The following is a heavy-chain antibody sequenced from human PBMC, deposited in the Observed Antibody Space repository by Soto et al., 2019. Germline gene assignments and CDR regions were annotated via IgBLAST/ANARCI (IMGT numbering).Heavy chain of an antibody. CDR1: GFTLSSYW. V-gene: IGHV3-7*01. CDR3: ARAVAAGGSC. CDR2: IKQDGSQK. J-gene: IGHJ4*02. D-gene: IGHD6-13*01. Sequence: GGSLRLSCAASGFTLSSYWMSWVRQAPGKGLEWVANIKQDGSQKYYVDSVKGRFTISRDNAKNSVYLQMNSLRAEDTAVYYCARAVAAGGSCWGQGTLVTVSS.